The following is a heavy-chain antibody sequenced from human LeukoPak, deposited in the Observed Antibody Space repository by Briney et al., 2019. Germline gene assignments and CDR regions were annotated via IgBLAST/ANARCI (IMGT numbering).Heavy chain of an antibody. V-gene: IGHV1-18*01. J-gene: IGHJ4*02. CDR3: ARGPHERSGYPDD. D-gene: IGHD3-22*01. CDR2: ISPYNGNT. CDR1: GYTFNTYG. Sequence: ASVKVSCKPYGYTFNTYGITWVRQAPGQGLEWMGWISPYNGNTNYAQKFQGRVTMTTDTSTSTAYMELRSLRSDDTAVYYCARGPHERSGYPDDWGQGTLVTVSS.